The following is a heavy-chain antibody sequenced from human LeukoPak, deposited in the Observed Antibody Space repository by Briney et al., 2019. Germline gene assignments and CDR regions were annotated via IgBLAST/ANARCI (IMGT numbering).Heavy chain of an antibody. V-gene: IGHV3-30*18. CDR2: LSHDGSNK. CDR1: GFTFSSYG. CDR3: AKNAAMVTIAAPDY. J-gene: IGHJ4*02. Sequence: AGGSLRLSCAASGFTFSSYGMHWVRQAPGKGLEWVAVLSHDGSNKYYADSAKGRFTISRDNSKNTLYLQMNSLRAEDTAVYYCAKNAAMVTIAAPDYWGQGTLVTVSS. D-gene: IGHD5-18*01.